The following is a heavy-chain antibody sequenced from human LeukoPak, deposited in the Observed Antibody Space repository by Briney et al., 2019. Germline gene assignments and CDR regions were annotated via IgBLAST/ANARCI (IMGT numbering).Heavy chain of an antibody. CDR3: ARDRLGDYDHSGYYDK. CDR2: ICDSGRTI. CDR1: GLTFSDYY. J-gene: IGHJ4*02. V-gene: IGHV3-11*01. D-gene: IGHD3-22*01. Sequence: GGSLRLSWAASGLTFSDYYMSWIRQAPGKGPEWVSYICDSGRTIYYADSVKGRFTSSRDNAKNSVYLQMNNLRAEDTAVYYCARDRLGDYDHSGYYDKWGQGTLVTVSS.